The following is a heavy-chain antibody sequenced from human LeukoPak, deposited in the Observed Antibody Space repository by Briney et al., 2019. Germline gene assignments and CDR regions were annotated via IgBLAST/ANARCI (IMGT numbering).Heavy chain of an antibody. J-gene: IGHJ5*02. Sequence: ASVKVSCKASGYTFTSYYMHWVRQAPGPGLEWMGIINPNGGRTSYAQKFQARGTMTRDASASTVYMELSSLRSEDTAVYDCARDPYSDTYYDFWSGYTNNWFDPWGQGTLVTVSS. CDR1: GYTFTSYY. D-gene: IGHD3-3*01. V-gene: IGHV1-46*03. CDR2: INPNGGRT. CDR3: ARDPYSDTYYDFWSGYTNNWFDP.